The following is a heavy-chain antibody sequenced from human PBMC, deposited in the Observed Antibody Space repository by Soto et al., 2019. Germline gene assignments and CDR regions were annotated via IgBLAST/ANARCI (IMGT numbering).Heavy chain of an antibody. Sequence: SETLSLTCTVSGGSISSGDYYWSWIRQPPGKGLEWIGYIYYSGSTYYNPSLKSRVTISVDTSKNQFSLKLSSVTAADTAVYYCARAKKLGSGSYYSWFDPWGQGTLVTVSS. CDR2: IYYSGST. D-gene: IGHD3-10*01. V-gene: IGHV4-30-4*01. J-gene: IGHJ5*02. CDR1: GGSISSGDYY. CDR3: ARAKKLGSGSYYSWFDP.